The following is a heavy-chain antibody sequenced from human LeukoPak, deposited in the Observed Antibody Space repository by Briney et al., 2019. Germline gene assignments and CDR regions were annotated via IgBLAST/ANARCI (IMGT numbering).Heavy chain of an antibody. V-gene: IGHV3-23*01. Sequence: PGGSLRLSCAGSGITLSNYGMSWVRQAPGKGLEWGAGISGSGGSTNYADSVKGRFTISRDNPKNTLYLQMNSLRAEDTAVYSCAKRGVVIRLILVGYHKEAYYFDSWGQGALVTVSS. D-gene: IGHD3-10*01. CDR1: GITLSNYG. J-gene: IGHJ4*02. CDR3: AKRGVVIRLILVGYHKEAYYFDS. CDR2: ISGSGGST.